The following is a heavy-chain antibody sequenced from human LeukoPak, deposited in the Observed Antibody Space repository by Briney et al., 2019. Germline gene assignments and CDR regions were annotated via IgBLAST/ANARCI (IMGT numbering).Heavy chain of an antibody. CDR3: ATDMVTMIVVGHAFDI. V-gene: IGHV1-24*01. CDR2: FDPEDGKT. CDR1: GYTLTELS. J-gene: IGHJ3*02. D-gene: IGHD3-22*01. Sequence: ASVKVSCKVSGYTLTELSMHWVRQAPGKGLEWMGSFDPEDGKTIYAQKFQGRVTMTEDTSTDTAYMELSSLRSEDTAVYYCATDMVTMIVVGHAFDIWGQGTMVTVSS.